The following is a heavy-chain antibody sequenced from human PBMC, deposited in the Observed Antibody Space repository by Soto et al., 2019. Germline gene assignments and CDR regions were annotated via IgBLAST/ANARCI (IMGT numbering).Heavy chain of an antibody. D-gene: IGHD3-3*01. CDR3: ARGSDDFWSGYLTPYYGMDV. Sequence: LSLTCAVYGGSFSAYYWSWVRQPPGKGLEWIGEIIHSESTKYNPSLKSRVTISVDTSKNQFSLKLSSVTAADTAVYYCARGSDDFWSGYLTPYYGMDVWGQGTTVTVSS. J-gene: IGHJ6*02. V-gene: IGHV4-34*01. CDR2: IIHSEST. CDR1: GGSFSAYY.